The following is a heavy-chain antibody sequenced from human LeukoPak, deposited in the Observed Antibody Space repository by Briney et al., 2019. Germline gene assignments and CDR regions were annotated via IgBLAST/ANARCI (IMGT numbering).Heavy chain of an antibody. CDR3: TRKTPGRTPFDY. CDR2: VGTSADT. J-gene: IGHJ4*02. V-gene: IGHV3-23*01. Sequence: GGSLRLSCLASGFTFSSYAMDWVRQAPGQGLQWVSAVGTSADTYYADSVRGRFTISRDNSKNTLYLQMDSLRAEDTAIYYCTRKTPGRTPFDYWGQGILVTASS. D-gene: IGHD2-15*01. CDR1: GFTFSSYA.